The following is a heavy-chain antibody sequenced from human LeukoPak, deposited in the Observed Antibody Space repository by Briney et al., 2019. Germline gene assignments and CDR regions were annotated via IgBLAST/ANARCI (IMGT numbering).Heavy chain of an antibody. CDR3: AREVDVAVDYYYYMDV. CDR1: GFTFNSYS. Sequence: KSGGSLRLSCAASGFTFNSYSMNWVRQAPGKGLEWVSSISSSSSYIYYADSVKGRFTISRDNAKNSLYLQMNSLRGEDTAVYYCAREVDVAVDYYYYMDVWGKGTTVTVSS. J-gene: IGHJ6*03. V-gene: IGHV3-21*04. D-gene: IGHD2-15*01. CDR2: ISSSSSYI.